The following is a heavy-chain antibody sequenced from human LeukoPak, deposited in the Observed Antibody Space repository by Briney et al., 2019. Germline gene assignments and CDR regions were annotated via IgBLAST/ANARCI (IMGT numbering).Heavy chain of an antibody. J-gene: IGHJ6*02. CDR2: FDPEDGET. CDR1: GYTLTELS. CDR3: ARVTAPAPMIGTHYYYYYGMDV. Sequence: ASVKVSCKVSGYTLTELSMHWVRQAPGKGLEWMGGFDPEDGETIYAQKFQGGVTMTEDTSTGTAYMELSSLRSEDTAVYYCARVTAPAPMIGTHYYYYYGMDVWGQGTTVTVSS. V-gene: IGHV1-24*01. D-gene: IGHD3-22*01.